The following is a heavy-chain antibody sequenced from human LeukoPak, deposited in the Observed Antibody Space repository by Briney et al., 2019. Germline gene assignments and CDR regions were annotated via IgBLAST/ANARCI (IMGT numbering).Heavy chain of an antibody. CDR3: ANQDDILTGYYN. CDR2: ISGSGGST. D-gene: IGHD3-9*01. CDR1: GFTFSSYA. J-gene: IGHJ4*02. Sequence: GGSLRLSCAASGFTFSSYAMSWVRQAPGKGLEWVSAISGSGGSTYYADSVKGRFAISRDNSKNTLYLQMNSLRAEDTAVYYCANQDDILTGYYNWGQGTLVTVSS. V-gene: IGHV3-23*01.